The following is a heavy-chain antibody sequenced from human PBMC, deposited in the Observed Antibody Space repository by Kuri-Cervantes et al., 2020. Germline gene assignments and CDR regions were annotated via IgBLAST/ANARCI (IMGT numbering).Heavy chain of an antibody. CDR2: TRNKANSYTT. J-gene: IGHJ4*02. V-gene: IGHV3-72*01. CDR1: GLTFSNAW. D-gene: IGHD6-19*01. Sequence: GSLRLSCAASGLTFSNAWINWVRQAPGKGLEWVGRTRNKANSYTTEYAASVEGRFTISRDDSKNSLYLQMNSLKTEDTAVYYCAKEGKQWLVYHFDYWGQGTLVTVSS. CDR3: AKEGKQWLVYHFDY.